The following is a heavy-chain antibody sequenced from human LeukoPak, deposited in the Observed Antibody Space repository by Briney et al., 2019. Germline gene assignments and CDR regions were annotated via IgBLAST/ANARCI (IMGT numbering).Heavy chain of an antibody. D-gene: IGHD2/OR15-2a*01. J-gene: IGHJ4*02. Sequence: ASVKVSCEASGYTFSNYGLTWVRQAPGRGLEWMGWISAYNGNTNYAQKFQDGVTMTTDTSTSTAYMELRSLTSDDTAVYYCARQVDSTMALPDYWGQGTLVTVSS. V-gene: IGHV1-18*01. CDR1: GYTFSNYG. CDR3: ARQVDSTMALPDY. CDR2: ISAYNGNT.